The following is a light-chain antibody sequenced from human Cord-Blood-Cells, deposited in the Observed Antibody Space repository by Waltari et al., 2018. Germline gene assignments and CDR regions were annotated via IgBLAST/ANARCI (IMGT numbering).Light chain of an antibody. CDR2: WAS. Sequence: DIVMAQFPNSLPASLGERATINCKHSQSVLYSSNNKNYLAWYQQKPGQPPKLLIYWASTRESGVPDRFSGSGSGTDFALTISSLQAEDVAVYYCQQYYSTPHTFGQGTKLEIK. CDR1: QSVLYSSNNKNY. J-gene: IGKJ2*01. CDR3: QQYYSTPHT. V-gene: IGKV4-1*01.